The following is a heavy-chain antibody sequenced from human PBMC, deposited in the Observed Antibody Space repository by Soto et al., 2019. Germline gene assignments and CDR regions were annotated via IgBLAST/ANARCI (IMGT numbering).Heavy chain of an antibody. Sequence: SQTLSLTCAISGDSVSSNSAAWNWIRQSPSRGLEWLGRTYYRSKWYSDYAVSVKSRITINPDTSKNQFSLQLNSVTPEDTAVYYCARDPGGGSSWYYYYYGMDVWGQGTTVTVSS. CDR3: ARDPGGGSSWYYYYYGMDV. V-gene: IGHV6-1*01. CDR1: GDSVSSNSAA. CDR2: TYYRSKWYS. J-gene: IGHJ6*02. D-gene: IGHD6-13*01.